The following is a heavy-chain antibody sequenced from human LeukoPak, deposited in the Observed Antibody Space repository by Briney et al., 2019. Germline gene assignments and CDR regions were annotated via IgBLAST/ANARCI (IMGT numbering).Heavy chain of an antibody. CDR2: IKQDGSAK. V-gene: IGHV3-7*01. Sequence: GGSLRLSCAASGFTFSSFWMSWVRQAPGKGLEWVANIKQDGSAKFYVDSVKGRFTISRDNAKNSLYLQMNSLRAEDTAVYYCATFAASDAFDIWGQGTMVTVSS. D-gene: IGHD3-16*01. J-gene: IGHJ3*02. CDR1: GFTFSSFW. CDR3: ATFAASDAFDI.